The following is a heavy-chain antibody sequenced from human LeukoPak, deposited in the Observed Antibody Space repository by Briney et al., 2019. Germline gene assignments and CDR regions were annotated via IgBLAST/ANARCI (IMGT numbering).Heavy chain of an antibody. CDR3: ARGGSGYSYGRDLDY. V-gene: IGHV3-48*04. CDR2: ISSSSSTI. D-gene: IGHD5-18*01. CDR1: GFTFSSYS. Sequence: PGGSLRLSCAASGFTFSSYSMNWVRQAPGKGLEWVSYISSSSSTIYYADSVKGRFTISRDNAKNSLYLQMNSLRAEDTAVYYCARGGSGYSYGRDLDYWGQGTLVTVSS. J-gene: IGHJ4*02.